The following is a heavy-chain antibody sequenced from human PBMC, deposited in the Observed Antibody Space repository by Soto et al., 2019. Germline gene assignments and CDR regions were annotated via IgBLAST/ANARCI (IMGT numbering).Heavy chain of an antibody. J-gene: IGHJ3*02. V-gene: IGHV4-59*01. Sequence: SETLSVTCTVSWESITGSYGSWIRKTPEKGLEWIAYIYHTGTTNYNPSLKTRVTMAVDKSKTQFSLSLTSVTPADTAVFFCQKKNHLPHNRKVFDIWGKGTLVPVS. CDR2: IYHTGTT. CDR3: QKKNHLPHNRKVFDI. D-gene: IGHD1-20*01. CDR1: WESITGSY.